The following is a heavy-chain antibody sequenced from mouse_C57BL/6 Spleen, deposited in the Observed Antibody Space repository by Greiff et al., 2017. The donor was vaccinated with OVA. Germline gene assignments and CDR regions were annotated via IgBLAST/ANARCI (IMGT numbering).Heavy chain of an antibody. J-gene: IGHJ1*03. CDR2: INPGSGGT. Sequence: QVQLQQSGAELVRPGTSVKVSCKASGYAFTNYLIEGVKQRPGQGLEWIGVINPGSGGTNYNEKFKGKATLTADKSSSTAYMQLSSLTSEDSAVYFCARSGSPWGTGTTVTVSS. CDR1: GYAFTNYL. V-gene: IGHV1-54*01. CDR3: ARSGSP. D-gene: IGHD3-1*01.